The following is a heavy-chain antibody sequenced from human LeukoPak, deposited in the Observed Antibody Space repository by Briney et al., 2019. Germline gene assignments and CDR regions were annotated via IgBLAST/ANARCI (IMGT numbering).Heavy chain of an antibody. V-gene: IGHV4-39*01. CDR1: GGSISISSYY. CDR2: IYFTGST. Sequence: SETLSLTCTVSGGSISISSYYWGWIRQPPGKGLEWIGSIYFTGSTYYNASLKSRVTISVDTSKNQFSLKLRSVTAADTAVYYCARLSYDNVDYWGQGTLVTVSS. D-gene: IGHD3-22*01. J-gene: IGHJ4*02. CDR3: ARLSYDNVDY.